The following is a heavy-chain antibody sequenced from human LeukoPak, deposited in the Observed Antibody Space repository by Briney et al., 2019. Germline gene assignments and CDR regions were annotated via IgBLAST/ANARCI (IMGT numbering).Heavy chain of an antibody. CDR1: GFTFNGYS. D-gene: IGHD1-26*01. J-gene: IGHJ4*02. Sequence: PGGSLRLSCTASGFTFNGYSMNWVRQAPGKGLEWVSVIYSGGSTFYAASVKGRFTISRDNSKNTLYLQMNSLRAEDTAVYYCASSGTVYDLRYYFDYWGQGTLVTVSS. CDR3: ASSGTVYDLRYYFDY. V-gene: IGHV3-53*01. CDR2: IYSGGST.